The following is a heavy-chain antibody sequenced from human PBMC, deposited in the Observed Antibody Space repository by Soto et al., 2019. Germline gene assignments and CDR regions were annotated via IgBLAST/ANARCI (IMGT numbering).Heavy chain of an antibody. CDR3: AREPATAKPEGVDF. J-gene: IGHJ4*02. D-gene: IGHD1-1*01. CDR2: INPNSGGT. V-gene: IGHV1-2*02. CDR1: VYTFSYYY. Sequence: XSVKVSCKASVYTFSYYYIHCVRQAPGQGLEWMGWINPNSGGTKYAPKFQGGVTMTRDTSITTAYMELSRLRSGDTAVYYCAREPATAKPEGVDFWGQGTMVTVSS.